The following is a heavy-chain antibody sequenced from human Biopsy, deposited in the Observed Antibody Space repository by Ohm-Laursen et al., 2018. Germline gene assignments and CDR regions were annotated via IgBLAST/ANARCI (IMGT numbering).Heavy chain of an antibody. Sequence: ASVKVSCKASGYTFTGYHVSWVRQAPGQGLEWMGWINAKTGDTNYAQKFQGRVTMTRDTSISTAYVDLSSLRSDDTAVYYCTRGGYYYDSLAYYYWFDPWGQGTLVTVSS. J-gene: IGHJ5*02. CDR3: TRGGYYYDSLAYYYWFDP. CDR2: INAKTGDT. V-gene: IGHV1-2*02. D-gene: IGHD3-22*01. CDR1: GYTFTGYH.